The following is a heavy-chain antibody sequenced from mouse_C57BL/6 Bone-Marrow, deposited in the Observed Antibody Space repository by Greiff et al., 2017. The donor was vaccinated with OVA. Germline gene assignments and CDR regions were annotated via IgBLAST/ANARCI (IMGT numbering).Heavy chain of an antibody. D-gene: IGHD1-1*01. Sequence: QVQLQQPGAELVKPGASVKMSCKASGYTFTSYWITWVKQRPGQGLEWIGDIYPGSGSTNYNEKFKSKATLTVDTSSSTAYMQLSSLTSEDSAVYDCAREGITTVGRDYFDYWGQGTTLTVSS. CDR1: GYTFTSYW. V-gene: IGHV1-55*01. J-gene: IGHJ2*01. CDR2: IYPGSGST. CDR3: AREGITTVGRDYFDY.